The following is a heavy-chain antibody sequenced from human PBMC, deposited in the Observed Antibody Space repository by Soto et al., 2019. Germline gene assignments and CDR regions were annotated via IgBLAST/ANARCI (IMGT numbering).Heavy chain of an antibody. J-gene: IGHJ4*02. CDR2: ISPDNGNT. CDR1: GYTFTIYG. Sequence: ASVKVSCKASGYTFTIYGINWVRQAPGQGLEWMGWISPDNGNTNYAQKLQGRVTITRDTSANTAYMELSSLRSEDTAVYYCARSAPPTDYWGQGTLVTVSS. CDR3: ARSAPPTDY. V-gene: IGHV1-18*01.